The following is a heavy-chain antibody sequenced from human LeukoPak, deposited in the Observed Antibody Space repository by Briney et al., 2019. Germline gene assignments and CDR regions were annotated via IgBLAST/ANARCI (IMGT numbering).Heavy chain of an antibody. V-gene: IGHV1-2*02. CDR1: GYTFTYYY. J-gene: IGHJ4*02. CDR2: INPNDGDT. Sequence: ASVTVSCKGSGYTFTYYYMHWVGQAPGQGVEWMGCINPNDGDTNYAQKFQGRVTMTRDTSISTAHMEVSRLRSDDTAVYYCARANFLYCSSSTCLFDYWGQGTLVTVSS. D-gene: IGHD2-2*01. CDR3: ARANFLYCSSSTCLFDY.